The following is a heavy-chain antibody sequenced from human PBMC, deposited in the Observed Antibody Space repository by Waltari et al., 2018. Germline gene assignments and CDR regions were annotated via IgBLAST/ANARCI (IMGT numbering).Heavy chain of an antibody. J-gene: IGHJ4*02. D-gene: IGHD3-10*01. CDR3: ARSPDITMVRGVPALFDY. CDR1: GYSISSGYY. CDR2: IYHSGST. V-gene: IGHV4-38-2*02. Sequence: QVQLQESGPGLVKPSETLSLTCTVSGYSISSGYYWCWIRQPPGKGLEWIGSIYHSGSTYYNPSLKSRVTISVDTSKNQFSLKLSSVTAADTAVYYCARSPDITMVRGVPALFDYWGQGTLVTVSS.